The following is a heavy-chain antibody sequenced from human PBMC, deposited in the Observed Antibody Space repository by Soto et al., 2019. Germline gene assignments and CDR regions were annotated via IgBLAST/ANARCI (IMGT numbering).Heavy chain of an antibody. CDR2: IYYSGRT. Sequence: QVQLQESGPGLVKPSQTLSLTCTVSGGSISSGDYYWSWIRQPPGKGLEWIGYIYYSGRTYYNPSLKRRVNISVDTSNNQFYLKLSAVTAADTAVYYGGEVSYTSSGVVMDVWGQGTTVTVSS. J-gene: IGHJ6*02. V-gene: IGHV4-30-4*01. D-gene: IGHD3-3*01. CDR1: GGSISSGDYY. CDR3: GEVSYTSSGVVMDV.